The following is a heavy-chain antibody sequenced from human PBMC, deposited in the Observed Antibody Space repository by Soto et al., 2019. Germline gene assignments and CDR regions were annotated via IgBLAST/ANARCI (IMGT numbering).Heavy chain of an antibody. CDR1: GFTVSSNY. D-gene: IGHD5-18*01. Sequence: EVQLVESGGGLVQPGGSLRLSCAASGFTVSSNYMSWVRQAPGKGLEWVSVIYSGGSAYYADSVKARFTISRDNSKTTLYLQMNSLRAEDTAVYYCARHGYSYGGGYFDYWGQGTLVTVSS. V-gene: IGHV3-66*04. CDR3: ARHGYSYGGGYFDY. CDR2: IYSGGSA. J-gene: IGHJ4*02.